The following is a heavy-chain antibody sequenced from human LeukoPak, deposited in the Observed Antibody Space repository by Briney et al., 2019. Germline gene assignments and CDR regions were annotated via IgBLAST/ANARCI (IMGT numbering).Heavy chain of an antibody. CDR3: ARHSAVGGSY. CDR1: GGSLSSSSYY. V-gene: IGHV4-39*01. Sequence: SETLSLTCTVSGGSLSSSSYYWGWIRQPPGKGLEWIGSIYYSGSTYYNPSLKSRVTISVDTSKNQFSLKLSSVTAADTAVYYCARHSAVGGSYWGQGTLVTVSS. CDR2: IYYSGST. D-gene: IGHD1-26*01. J-gene: IGHJ4*02.